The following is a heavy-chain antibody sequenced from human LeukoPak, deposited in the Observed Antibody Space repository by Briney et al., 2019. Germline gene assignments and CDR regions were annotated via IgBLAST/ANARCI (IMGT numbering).Heavy chain of an antibody. D-gene: IGHD3-10*01. J-gene: IGHJ4*02. V-gene: IGHV4-31*03. CDR1: GGSISSGGYY. CDR2: IDYSGTT. CDR3: ARDGDRSGSHPHY. Sequence: PSETPSLTCTVSGGSISSGGYYWSWIRQHPGKGLEWIGYIDYSGTTYYNPSLKSRLTMSVDTSKNQFSLKLTSVTAADTAVYYCARDGDRSGSHPHYWGQGTLVTVSS.